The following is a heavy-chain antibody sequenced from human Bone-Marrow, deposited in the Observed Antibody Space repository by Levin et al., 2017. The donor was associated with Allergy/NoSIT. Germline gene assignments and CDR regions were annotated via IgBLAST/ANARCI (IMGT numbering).Heavy chain of an antibody. CDR1: GFTFGGYA. CDR3: SRDVEVGATIGFDF. D-gene: IGHD1-26*01. CDR2: IRSKSYGGTT. Sequence: GESLKISCTASGFTFGGYAVSWFRQAPGKGLEWVGFIRSKSYGGTTSYAASVEGRFTISRDDSKSIAYLQMNSLKTEDTAVYYCSRDVEVGATIGFDFWGQGTLVTVSS. J-gene: IGHJ4*02. V-gene: IGHV3-49*03.